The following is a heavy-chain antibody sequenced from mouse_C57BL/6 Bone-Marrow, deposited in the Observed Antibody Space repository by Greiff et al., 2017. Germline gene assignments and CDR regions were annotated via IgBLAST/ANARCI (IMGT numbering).Heavy chain of an antibody. CDR3: ARPYSAWFAY. CDR2: INPSSGYT. CDR1: GYTFTSYT. J-gene: IGHJ3*01. V-gene: IGHV1-4*01. Sequence: VMLVESGAELARPGASVKMSCKASGYTFTSYTMHWVKQRPGQGLEWIGYINPSSGYTKYNQKFKDKATFTADKSSSTAYMQLSSLTSEDSAVYYCARPYSAWFAYWGQGTLVTVSA. D-gene: IGHD2-10*01.